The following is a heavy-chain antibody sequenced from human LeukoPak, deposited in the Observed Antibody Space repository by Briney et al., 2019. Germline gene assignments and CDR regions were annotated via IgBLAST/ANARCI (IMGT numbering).Heavy chain of an antibody. J-gene: IGHJ6*03. CDR2: INSDGSST. CDR1: GFTFSSYW. CDR3: AREGAYYDSSGYYYYYYYMDV. D-gene: IGHD3-22*01. Sequence: PGGSLRLSCAASGFTFSSYWMDWVRQAPGKGLVWVSRINSDGSSTSYAYSVKGRFTISRDNAKNTLYLQMNSLRAEDTAVYYCAREGAYYDSSGYYYYYYYMDVWGKGTTVTVSS. V-gene: IGHV3-74*01.